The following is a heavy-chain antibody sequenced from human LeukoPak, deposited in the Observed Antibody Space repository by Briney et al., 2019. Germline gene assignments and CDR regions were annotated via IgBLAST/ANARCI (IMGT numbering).Heavy chain of an antibody. Sequence: WSGGSLRLSCAASGFTFDDYGMSWVRHAPGKGLEWVSGINWNGGSTGYADSVKGRFTISRDNAKNSLYLQMNSLRAEDTALYDCAKNWNYYYYMDVWGKGTTVTVSS. CDR1: GFTFDDYG. V-gene: IGHV3-20*01. CDR2: INWNGGST. CDR3: AKNWNYYYYMDV. D-gene: IGHD1-1*01. J-gene: IGHJ6*03.